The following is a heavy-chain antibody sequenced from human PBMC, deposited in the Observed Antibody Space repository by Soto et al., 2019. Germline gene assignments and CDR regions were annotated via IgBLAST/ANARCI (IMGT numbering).Heavy chain of an antibody. CDR2: INAGNGNT. V-gene: IGHV1-3*01. J-gene: IGHJ6*03. D-gene: IGHD2-2*01. CDR1: GYTFTSYA. Sequence: GASVKVSCKASGYTFTSYAMHWVRQAPGQRLEWMGWINAGNGNTKYSQKFQGRVTITRDTSASTAYMELSSLRSEDTAVYYCARSDLYCSSTSCYSPHYYYYMDVWGKGTTVTVSS. CDR3: ARSDLYCSSTSCYSPHYYYYMDV.